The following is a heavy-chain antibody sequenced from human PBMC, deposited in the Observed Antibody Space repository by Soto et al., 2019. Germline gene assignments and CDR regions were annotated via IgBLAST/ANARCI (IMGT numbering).Heavy chain of an antibody. J-gene: IGHJ4*02. CDR2: VSGSGTST. V-gene: IGHV3-23*01. CDR3: AKDGGYMDTWASDY. CDR1: GLAFAAYG. Sequence: EVRLLESGGGLVQPGESLRLSCTASGLAFAAYGMRWIRRAPGKGLEWVSTVSGSGTSTYYADSVRGRFTISRDNSRNTVYLQTNSLRGEDTAVYYCAKDGGYMDTWASDYWGQGALVTVSS. D-gene: IGHD2-2*02.